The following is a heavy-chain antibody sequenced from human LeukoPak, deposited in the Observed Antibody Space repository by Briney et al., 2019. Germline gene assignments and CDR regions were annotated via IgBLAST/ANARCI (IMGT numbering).Heavy chain of an antibody. J-gene: IGHJ3*02. CDR3: ARANDSSGFSDAFDI. CDR1: GGSFSGYY. CDR2: INHSGST. Sequence: SETLSLTCAVYGGSFSGYYWSWIRQPPGKGLEWIGEINHSGSTNYNPSLKSRVTISVDTSKNQFSLKLSSVTAADTAVYYCARANDSSGFSDAFDIWGQGTMVTVSS. D-gene: IGHD3-22*01. V-gene: IGHV4-34*01.